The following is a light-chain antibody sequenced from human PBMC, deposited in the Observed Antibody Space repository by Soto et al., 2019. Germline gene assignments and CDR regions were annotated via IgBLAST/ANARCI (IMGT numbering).Light chain of an antibody. CDR2: AAS. CDR3: QQYGNSPPIT. CDR1: QSISSY. V-gene: IGKV1-39*01. Sequence: DIQMTQSPSSLSASVGDIVTITCRASQSISSYLNWYQQKPGKAPKLLIYAASSLQSGVPSRFSGSGSGTDFTLTISRLEPEDFAVYYCQQYGNSPPITFGGGTKVDI. J-gene: IGKJ4*01.